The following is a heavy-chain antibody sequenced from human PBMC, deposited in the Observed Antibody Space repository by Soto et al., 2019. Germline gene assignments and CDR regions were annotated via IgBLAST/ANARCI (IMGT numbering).Heavy chain of an antibody. CDR3: AKVIDATDCSSSSCSRASDV. CDR1: GFTFSTYG. D-gene: IGHD2-2*01. CDR2: ISYDGSSK. J-gene: IGHJ3*01. Sequence: GGSLRLSCAASGFTFSTYGMHWVRQAPGRGLEWVALISYDGSSKFYADSVKGRFTISRDNSKNTLYLEVNNLRAEDTAVYYCAKVIDATDCSSSSCSRASDVWGQGTMVTVSS. V-gene: IGHV3-30*18.